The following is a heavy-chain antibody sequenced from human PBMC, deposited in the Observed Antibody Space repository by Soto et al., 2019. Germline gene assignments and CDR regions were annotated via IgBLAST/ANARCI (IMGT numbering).Heavy chain of an antibody. CDR3: ARGRGSGSSFYYYGMDV. D-gene: IGHD3-10*01. CDR1: GGSISSYY. CDR2: IYYSGST. Sequence: PSETLSLTCTVSGGSISSYYWSWIRQPPGKGLEWIGYIYYSGSTNYNPSLKSRVTISVDTSKNQSSLKLSSVTAADTAVYYCARGRGSGSSFYYYGMDVWGQGTTVTVSS. J-gene: IGHJ6*02. V-gene: IGHV4-59*01.